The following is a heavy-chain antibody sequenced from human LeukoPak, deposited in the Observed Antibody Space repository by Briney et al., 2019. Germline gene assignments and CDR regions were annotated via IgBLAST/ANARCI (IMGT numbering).Heavy chain of an antibody. V-gene: IGHV3-30*02. CDR1: GFTFSSYG. CDR2: IRYDGSNK. Sequence: GGSLRLSCAASGFTFSSYGMHWVRQAPGKGLEWVAFIRYDGSNKYYADSVQGRFTISRDNSKNTLYLQMNRLRSEDTAVYYCAKDHLGYCSSTSCSGGSDYWGQGTLVTVSS. CDR3: AKDHLGYCSSTSCSGGSDY. D-gene: IGHD2-2*01. J-gene: IGHJ4*02.